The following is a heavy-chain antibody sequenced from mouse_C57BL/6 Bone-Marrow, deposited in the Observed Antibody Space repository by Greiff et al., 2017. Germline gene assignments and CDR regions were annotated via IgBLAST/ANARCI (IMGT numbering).Heavy chain of an antibody. D-gene: IGHD2-2*01. Sequence: EVQLQQSGPELVKPGASVKISCKASGYTFTDYYMNWVKQSHGKSLEWIGDINPNNGGTSYNQKFKGKATLTVDKSSSTAYMELRSLTSEDSAVYYCAGWLPLPFDVWGTGTTVTVSS. J-gene: IGHJ1*03. V-gene: IGHV1-26*01. CDR1: GYTFTDYY. CDR3: AGWLPLPFDV. CDR2: INPNNGGT.